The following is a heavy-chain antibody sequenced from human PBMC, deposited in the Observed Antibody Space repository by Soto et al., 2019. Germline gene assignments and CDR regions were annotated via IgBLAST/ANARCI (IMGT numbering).Heavy chain of an antibody. Sequence: QVTLKESGPVLVKPTETLTLRCTVSGLSITDSEMGVSWIRQPPGQPLEWLAHIDSSGEKSYGTFLKSRLAISKDTSKSQIVLTMTNMDPADTATYYCARIHLAVAVSPWFDPWGQGIPVTVSS. J-gene: IGHJ5*02. CDR1: GLSITDSEMG. CDR2: IDSSGEK. V-gene: IGHV2-26*01. D-gene: IGHD6-19*01. CDR3: ARIHLAVAVSPWFDP.